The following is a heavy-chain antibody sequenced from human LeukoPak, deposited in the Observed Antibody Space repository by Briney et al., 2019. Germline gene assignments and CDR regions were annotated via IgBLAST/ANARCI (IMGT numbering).Heavy chain of an antibody. CDR3: ARGDRFLEWLYYYGMDV. CDR2: INSDGSST. J-gene: IGHJ6*02. V-gene: IGHV3-74*01. D-gene: IGHD3-3*01. CDR1: GFTFSSYW. Sequence: GSLRLSCAASGFTFSSYWMHWVRHAPGKGLVWVSRINSDGSSTSYADSVKGRFTISRDNAKNTLYLQMNSLRAEDTAVYYCARGDRFLEWLYYYGMDVWGQGTTVTVSS.